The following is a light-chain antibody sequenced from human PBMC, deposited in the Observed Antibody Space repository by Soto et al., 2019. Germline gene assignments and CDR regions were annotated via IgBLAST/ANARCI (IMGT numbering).Light chain of an antibody. CDR1: SSDVGAYIF. Sequence: QSSLTQPVSVSGSPGQSITIASTGTSSDVGAYIFVSWYQQHPGKAPKLMIYDIINRPSGVSNRFSGSKSGNTASLTISGLQAEDEADYYCVSFTTRRSYVFGTGTKVTVL. CDR2: DII. V-gene: IGLV2-14*03. J-gene: IGLJ1*01. CDR3: VSFTTRRSYV.